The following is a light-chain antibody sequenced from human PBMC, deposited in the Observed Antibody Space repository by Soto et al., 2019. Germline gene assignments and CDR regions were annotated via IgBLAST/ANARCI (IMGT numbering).Light chain of an antibody. CDR1: QSISRW. CDR2: DAS. Sequence: DIQRTPSHSTLSSSVGDRVTITFRASQSISRWLAWYQQKPGKAPQALIYDASSLKSGVPSRFSGNGSGTEFTLTISSLQPDDFATYYCQQYNTYSTFGQGTRLEIK. V-gene: IGKV1-5*01. CDR3: QQYNTYST. J-gene: IGKJ5*01.